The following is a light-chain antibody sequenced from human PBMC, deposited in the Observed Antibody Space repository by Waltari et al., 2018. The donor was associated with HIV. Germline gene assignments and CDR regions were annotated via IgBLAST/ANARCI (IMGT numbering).Light chain of an antibody. CDR1: SSNIGSNT. V-gene: IGLV1-44*01. Sequence: QSVLTQPPSASGTPGQRVTISCSGSSSNIGSNTVNWYQPLPGTAPKLLIYSNKQRPSGVPDRFSGSKSGTSASLAISGLQSEDEADYYCAAWDDSLNGVLFGGGTKLTVL. CDR2: SNK. J-gene: IGLJ2*01. CDR3: AAWDDSLNGVL.